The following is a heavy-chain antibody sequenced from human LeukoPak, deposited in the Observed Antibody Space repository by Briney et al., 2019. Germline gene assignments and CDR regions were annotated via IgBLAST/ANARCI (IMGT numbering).Heavy chain of an antibody. D-gene: IGHD2-2*01. J-gene: IGHJ6*02. CDR2: ISGSGGSA. CDR1: GFTFSSYA. V-gene: IGHV3-23*01. Sequence: GGSLRLSCAASGFTFSSYAMSWVRQAPGKGLEWVSAISGSGGSADYADSVKGRFTISRDNSKNTLYLQMNSLRAEDTAVYYCATTTRYCSSTSCCDYYFYYYGMDVWGQGTTVTVSS. CDR3: ATTTRYCSSTSCCDYYFYYYGMDV.